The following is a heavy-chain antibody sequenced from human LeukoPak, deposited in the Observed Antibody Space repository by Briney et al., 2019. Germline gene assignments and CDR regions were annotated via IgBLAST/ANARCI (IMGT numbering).Heavy chain of an antibody. V-gene: IGHV4-59*02. Sequence: SETLSLTCVVSGGSVSGYYWGWIRQPPGRGLEWIGYVYYSGSTNYNPSFKSRITISVDTSRNQFSLQLSSVTAADTAVYYCARESPDYYDSSGYWVEAFDIWGQGTMVTVSS. CDR1: GGSVSGYY. CDR2: VYYSGST. J-gene: IGHJ3*02. D-gene: IGHD3-22*01. CDR3: ARESPDYYDSSGYWVEAFDI.